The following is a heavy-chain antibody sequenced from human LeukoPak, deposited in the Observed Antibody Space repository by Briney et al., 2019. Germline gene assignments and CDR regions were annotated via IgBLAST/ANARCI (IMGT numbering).Heavy chain of an antibody. CDR2: TSSSGSTI. CDR1: GFTFSDYY. Sequence: GGSLRLSCAASGFTFSDYYMSWLRQAPGKGLEWVSYTSSSGSTIYYADSVKGRFTISRDNAKNSLYLQMNSLRAEDTAVYYCARGESSSSTDYFDYWGQGTLVTVSS. V-gene: IGHV3-11*01. CDR3: ARGESSSSTDYFDY. J-gene: IGHJ4*02. D-gene: IGHD6-6*01.